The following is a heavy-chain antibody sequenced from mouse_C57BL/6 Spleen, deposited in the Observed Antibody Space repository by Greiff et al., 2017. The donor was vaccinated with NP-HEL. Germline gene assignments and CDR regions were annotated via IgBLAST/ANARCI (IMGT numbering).Heavy chain of an antibody. V-gene: IGHV1-69*01. CDR2: IDPSDSYT. J-gene: IGHJ2*01. D-gene: IGHD1-1*02. CDR3: ARKGGLWSLDY. CDR1: GYTFTSYW. Sequence: VQLQQPGAELVMPGASVKLSCKASGYTFTSYWMHWVKQRPGQGLEWIGEIDPSDSYTNYNQKFKGKSTLTVDKSSSTAYMQLSSLTSEDSAVYYCARKGGLWSLDYWGQGTTLTVSS.